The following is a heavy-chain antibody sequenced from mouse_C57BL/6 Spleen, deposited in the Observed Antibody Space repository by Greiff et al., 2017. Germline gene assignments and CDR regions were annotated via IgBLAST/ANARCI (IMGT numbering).Heavy chain of an antibody. CDR1: GYTFTSYW. V-gene: IGHV1-64*01. Sequence: QVQLKQPGAELVKPGASVKLSCKASGYTFTSYWMHWVKQRPGQGLEWIGMIHPTSGSTNYNEKFKSKATLTVDKSSSTAYMQLSSLTSEVSAVYYVARSNYYFDDWGQGPTLTVPS. CDR2: IHPTSGST. D-gene: IGHD2-5*01. J-gene: IGHJ2*01. CDR3: ARSNYYFDD.